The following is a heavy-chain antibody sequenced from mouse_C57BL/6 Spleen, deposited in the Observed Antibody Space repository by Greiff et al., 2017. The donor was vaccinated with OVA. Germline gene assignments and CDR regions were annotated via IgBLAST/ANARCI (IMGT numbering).Heavy chain of an antibody. J-gene: IGHJ1*03. CDR1: GFTFSSYA. D-gene: IGHD2-3*01. Sequence: EVKLMESGGGLVKPGGSLKLSCAASGFTFSSYAMSWVRQTPEKRLEWVATISDGGSYTYYPDNVKGRFTISRDNAKNNLYLQMSHLKSEDTAMYYCARGDGNFDVWGTGTTVTVSS. V-gene: IGHV5-4*03. CDR3: ARGDGNFDV. CDR2: ISDGGSYT.